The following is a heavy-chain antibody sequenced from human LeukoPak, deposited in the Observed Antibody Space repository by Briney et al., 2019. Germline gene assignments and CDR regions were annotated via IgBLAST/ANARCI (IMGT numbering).Heavy chain of an antibody. CDR3: ARAPIDQTTVITQHFDP. V-gene: IGHV4-39*01. J-gene: IGHJ5*02. CDR2: IYYSGST. CDR1: GGSISSSSYY. D-gene: IGHD4-17*01. Sequence: SETLSLTCTVSGGSISSSSYYWGWIRQPPGKGLEWIGSIYYSGSTYYNPSLKSRVTISVDTSKNQFSLKLSSVTAADTAVYYSARAPIDQTTVITQHFDPWGQGTLVTVSS.